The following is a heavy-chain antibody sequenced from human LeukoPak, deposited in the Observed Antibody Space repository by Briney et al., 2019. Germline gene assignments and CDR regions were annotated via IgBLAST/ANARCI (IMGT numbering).Heavy chain of an antibody. D-gene: IGHD4-17*01. CDR3: ARARRTVTPLNWFDP. V-gene: IGHV4-4*02. CDR1: GGSISSSNW. Sequence: SETLSLTCAVSGGSISSSNWWSWVRQPPGKGLEWIGEIYHSGSTNYNPSLKSRVTISVDKSKNQFSLKLSSVTAADTAVYYCARARRTVTPLNWFDPWGQGTLVTVSS. J-gene: IGHJ5*02. CDR2: IYHSGST.